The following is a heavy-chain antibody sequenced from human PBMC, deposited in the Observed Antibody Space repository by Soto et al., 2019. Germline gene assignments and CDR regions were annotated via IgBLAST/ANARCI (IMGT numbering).Heavy chain of an antibody. D-gene: IGHD6-13*01. J-gene: IGHJ1*01. CDR2: INGNSGSI. CDR3: VKDESINWYSGHFRH. Sequence: GGTLRLSCAASGFTFEDYAMHWVRQVAGKGLEWVSRINGNSGSIGYGDSVKGRFAISRDNAKNSLHLQMNSLSAEDTAFYYCVKDESINWYSGHFRHWRQGTLVTVSS. V-gene: IGHV3-9*01. CDR1: GFTFEDYA.